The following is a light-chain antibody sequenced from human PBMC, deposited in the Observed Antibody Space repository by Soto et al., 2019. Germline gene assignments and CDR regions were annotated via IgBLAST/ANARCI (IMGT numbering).Light chain of an antibody. CDR3: QQYNTYPRT. J-gene: IGKJ1*01. Sequence: DIQMTQSPSTLSASVGDRVTITCRASQSINTWLAWYRQKPGKAPNLLIYKASSLESGVPSRFSGSGSGTEFTLTISSLQPDDFATYYCQQYNTYPRTFGQGTKVEIK. CDR2: KAS. V-gene: IGKV1-5*03. CDR1: QSINTW.